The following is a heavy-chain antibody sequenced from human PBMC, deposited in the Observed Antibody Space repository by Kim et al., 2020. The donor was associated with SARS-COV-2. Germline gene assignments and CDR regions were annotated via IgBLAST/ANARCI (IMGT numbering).Heavy chain of an antibody. CDR3: ARDIGGSSWLNYGMDV. J-gene: IGHJ6*02. CDR1: GGTFSSYA. D-gene: IGHD6-13*01. V-gene: IGHV1-69*13. CDR2: IIPIFGTA. Sequence: SVKVSCKASGGTFSSYAISWVRQAPGQGLEWMGGIIPIFGTANYAQKFQGRVTITADESTSTAYMELSSLRSEDTAVYYCARDIGGSSWLNYGMDVWGQGTTVTVSS.